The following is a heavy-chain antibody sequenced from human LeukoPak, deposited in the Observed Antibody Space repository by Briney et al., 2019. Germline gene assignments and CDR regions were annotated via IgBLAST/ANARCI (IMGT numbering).Heavy chain of an antibody. CDR1: GFSFNDYA. D-gene: IGHD4-23*01. CDR2: ISTTGGST. V-gene: IGHV3-23*01. J-gene: IGHJ4*02. CDR3: AKDWTTVVTPKGYYFDS. Sequence: GGSLRLSCAASGFSFNDYAMSWVRQAPGKGLEWVSAISTTGGSTYYADSVKGRFTISRDNSKNTLSLQMDSLRVEDTAVYYCAKDWTTVVTPKGYYFDSWGQGTLVTVSS.